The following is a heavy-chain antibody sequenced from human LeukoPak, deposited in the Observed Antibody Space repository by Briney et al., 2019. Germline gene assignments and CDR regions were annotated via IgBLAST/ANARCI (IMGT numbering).Heavy chain of an antibody. Sequence: SETLSLTCAVYGGSFSGYYWSWIRQPPGKGLEWIGEINHSGSTNYNPSLKSRVTISVDTSKNQFSLKLSSVTAADTAVYYCARQGVLRFLEWLPPINIWGQGTMVTVSS. CDR2: INHSGST. D-gene: IGHD3-3*01. CDR1: GGSFSGYY. CDR3: ARQGVLRFLEWLPPINI. V-gene: IGHV4-34*01. J-gene: IGHJ3*02.